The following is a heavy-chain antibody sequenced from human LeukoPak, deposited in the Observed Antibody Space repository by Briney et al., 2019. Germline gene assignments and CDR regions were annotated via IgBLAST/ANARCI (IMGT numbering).Heavy chain of an antibody. CDR2: IYYSGST. V-gene: IGHV4-31*03. CDR1: GGSISSGGYY. CDR3: ARDNSRGMDV. J-gene: IGHJ6*02. Sequence: SETLSLTCTVSGGSISSGGYYWSWIRQHPGTGLEWIGYIYYSGSTYYNPSLKSRVTISVDTSKNQFSLKLSSVTAADTAVYYCARDNSRGMDVWGQGTTVTVSS.